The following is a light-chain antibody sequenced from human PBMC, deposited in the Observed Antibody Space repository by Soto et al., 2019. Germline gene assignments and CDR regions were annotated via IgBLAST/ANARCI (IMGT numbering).Light chain of an antibody. CDR2: VA. CDR1: QGISSY. Sequence: AIRMTQSPSSFSASTGDRVTITCRASQGISSYLAWYQQKPGKAPKVLIYVASKFSGSGSGTDFSLTFSSLQPEDFAPYYCQHYPSYSEAFGQGNKGDIK. CDR3: QHYPSYSEA. V-gene: IGKV1-8*01. J-gene: IGKJ1*01.